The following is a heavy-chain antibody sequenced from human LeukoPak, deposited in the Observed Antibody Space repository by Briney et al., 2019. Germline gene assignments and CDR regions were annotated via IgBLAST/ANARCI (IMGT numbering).Heavy chain of an antibody. Sequence: SETLSLTCAVSGGSISSSNWWSWVRQPPGKGLEWIGEIYHSGSTNYNPSLKSRVTISVDKFKNQFSLKLSSVTAADTAVYYRARLQDIVVVPAAHYGMDVWGKGTTVTVSS. J-gene: IGHJ6*04. CDR3: ARLQDIVVVPAAHYGMDV. D-gene: IGHD2-2*01. CDR1: GGSISSSNW. CDR2: IYHSGST. V-gene: IGHV4-4*02.